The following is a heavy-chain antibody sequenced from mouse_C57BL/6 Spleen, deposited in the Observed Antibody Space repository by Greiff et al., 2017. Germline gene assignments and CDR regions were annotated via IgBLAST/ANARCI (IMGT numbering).Heavy chain of an antibody. V-gene: IGHV1-15*01. Sequence: VQLQQSGPELVRPGASVTLSCKASGYTFTDYEMHWVRQTPVHGLEWIGAIDPETGGTAYNQKFKGKAILTADKSSSTAYMELRSLTSEDSAVYYCTPITTGVASFDYWGQGTTLTVSS. CDR3: TPITTGVASFDY. D-gene: IGHD1-1*01. CDR2: IDPETGGT. CDR1: GYTFTDYE. J-gene: IGHJ2*01.